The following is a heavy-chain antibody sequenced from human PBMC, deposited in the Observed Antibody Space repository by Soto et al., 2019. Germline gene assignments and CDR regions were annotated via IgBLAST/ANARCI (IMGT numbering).Heavy chain of an antibody. V-gene: IGHV1-2*02. Sequence: ASVKVSCKASGYSSTDYNMHWVRQAPGQGLEWVGWINPNSGGTNYAQKFQGRVTMTRDTSITAAYMELTRLRSDDTAVYYCAREGSSSSKYFQHWGQGTLVTVSS. CDR3: AREGSSSSKYFQH. D-gene: IGHD6-6*01. CDR2: INPNSGGT. J-gene: IGHJ1*01. CDR1: GYSSTDYN.